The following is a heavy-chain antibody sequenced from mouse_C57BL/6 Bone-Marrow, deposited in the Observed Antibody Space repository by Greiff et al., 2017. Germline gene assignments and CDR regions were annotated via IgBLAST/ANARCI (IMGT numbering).Heavy chain of an antibody. V-gene: IGHV1-76*01. CDR3: ARGRYGDYFDY. CDR2: IYPGSGNT. CDR1: GYTFTDYY. D-gene: IGHD2-10*02. Sequence: LSCKASGYTFTDYYINWVKQRPGQGLEWIARIYPGSGNTYYNEKFKGKATLTAEKSSSTAYMQLSSLTSEDSAVYFCARGRYGDYFDYWGQGTTLTVSS. J-gene: IGHJ2*01.